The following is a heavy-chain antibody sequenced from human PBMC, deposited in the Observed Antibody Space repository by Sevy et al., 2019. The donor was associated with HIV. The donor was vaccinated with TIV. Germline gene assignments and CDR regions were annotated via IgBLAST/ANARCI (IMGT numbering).Heavy chain of an antibody. CDR3: ARHCSGTSCSHAFDI. CDR1: GGSFSGYY. J-gene: IGHJ3*02. CDR2: INHSGST. V-gene: IGHV4-34*01. Sequence: SETLSLTCAVYGGSFSGYYWSWIRQPPGKGLEWIGEINHSGSTNYNPSLKSRVTISGDTSKNRFSLELSSVTAADTAVYYCARHCSGTSCSHAFDIWGQGTMVTVSS. D-gene: IGHD2-2*01.